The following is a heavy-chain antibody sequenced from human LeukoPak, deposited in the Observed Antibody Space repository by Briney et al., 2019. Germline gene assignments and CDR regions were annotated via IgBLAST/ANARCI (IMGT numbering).Heavy chain of an antibody. CDR2: ISYDGSNK. Sequence: GGSLRLSCAASGFTFSSYAMHWVRQAPGKGLEWVAVISYDGSNKYYADSVKGRFTISRDNSKNTLYLQMNSLRAEDTAVYYCAKEGYYGSGSFPDSWGQGTLVTVSS. CDR3: AKEGYYGSGSFPDS. V-gene: IGHV3-30*01. J-gene: IGHJ4*02. D-gene: IGHD3-10*01. CDR1: GFTFSSYA.